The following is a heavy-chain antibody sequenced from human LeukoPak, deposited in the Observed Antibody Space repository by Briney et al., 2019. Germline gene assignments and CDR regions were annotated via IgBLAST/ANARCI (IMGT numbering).Heavy chain of an antibody. J-gene: IGHJ4*02. Sequence: SETLSLTCIVSGGSIESYYWTWIRRPAGKGLEWIGRISASGSTNYNPSLNSRVTMTVDTSKNQFSLKLTFVTAADTAVYYCARGAPRSYYGAGVWDDWGQGTLVTVSS. CDR2: ISASGST. V-gene: IGHV4-4*07. CDR1: GGSIESYY. D-gene: IGHD1-26*01. CDR3: ARGAPRSYYGAGVWDD.